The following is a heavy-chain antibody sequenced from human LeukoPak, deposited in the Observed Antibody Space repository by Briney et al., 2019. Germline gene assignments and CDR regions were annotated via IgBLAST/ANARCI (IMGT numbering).Heavy chain of an antibody. D-gene: IGHD4-11*01. CDR1: GFTSSSYS. J-gene: IGHJ4*02. Sequence: KPGGSLRLSCAAPGFTSSSYSMNWVRRAPGKGLEWVSSISSSSSYIYYADSVKGRFTISRDNAKNSLYLQMNSLRDEDTAVYYCARDENYSFDYWGQGALVTVSS. V-gene: IGHV3-21*01. CDR2: ISSSSSYI. CDR3: ARDENYSFDY.